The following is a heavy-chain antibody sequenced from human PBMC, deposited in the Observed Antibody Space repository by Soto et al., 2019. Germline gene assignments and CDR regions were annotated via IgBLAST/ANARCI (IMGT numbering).Heavy chain of an antibody. CDR2: ISSSGSTI. Sequence: PGGSLRLSCAASGFTFSSYEMNWVRQAPGKGLEWVSYISSSGSTIYYADSVKGRFTISRDNAKNSLYLQMNSLRAEDTAVYYCARDGVGATAIFDYWGQGTLVTVSS. CDR3: ARDGVGATAIFDY. V-gene: IGHV3-48*03. J-gene: IGHJ4*02. D-gene: IGHD1-26*01. CDR1: GFTFSSYE.